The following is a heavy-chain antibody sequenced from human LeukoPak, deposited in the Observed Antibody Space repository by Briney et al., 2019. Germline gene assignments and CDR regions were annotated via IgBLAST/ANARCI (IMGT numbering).Heavy chain of an antibody. D-gene: IGHD1-1*01. V-gene: IGHV4-59*11. CDR2: IYYSGST. CDR1: GGSISSHY. Sequence: PSETLSLTCTVSGGSISSHYWSWIRQPPGKGLEWIGYIYYSGSTNYNPSLKSRVTISVDTSKNQFSLKLSSVTAADTAVYYCARDILETGTTLAFDIWGQGTMVTVSS. J-gene: IGHJ3*02. CDR3: ARDILETGTTLAFDI.